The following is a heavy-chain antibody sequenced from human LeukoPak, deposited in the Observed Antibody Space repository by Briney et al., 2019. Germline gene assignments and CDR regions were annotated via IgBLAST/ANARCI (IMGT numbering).Heavy chain of an antibody. CDR3: ARGPITMIVVVINDNWFDP. V-gene: IGHV1-2*02. Sequence: ASVKVSCTASGYTFTGYYMHWVRQAPGQGLESMGWINLNSGGTNYAQKFQGRVTMTRDTSISTAYMELSRLRSDDTAVYYCARGPITMIVVVINDNWFDPWGQGTLVTVSS. CDR2: INLNSGGT. CDR1: GYTFTGYY. D-gene: IGHD3-22*01. J-gene: IGHJ5*02.